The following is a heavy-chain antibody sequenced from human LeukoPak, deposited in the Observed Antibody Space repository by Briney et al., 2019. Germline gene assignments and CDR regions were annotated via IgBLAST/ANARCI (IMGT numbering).Heavy chain of an antibody. CDR1: GFTFSSYA. CDR2: ISYDGSNK. J-gene: IGHJ4*02. D-gene: IGHD5-24*01. CDR3: ARDGGVEMASHFDY. Sequence: GGSLRFSCAAAGFTFSSYAMHWVRQAPGKGLEWEAVISYDGSNKYYADSVKGRFTISRDNSKNTLYLQMNSLRAEDTAVYYCARDGGVEMASHFDYWGQGTLVTVSS. V-gene: IGHV3-30*04.